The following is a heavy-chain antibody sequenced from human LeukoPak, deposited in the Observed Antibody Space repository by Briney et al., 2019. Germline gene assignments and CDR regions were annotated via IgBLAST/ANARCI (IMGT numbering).Heavy chain of an antibody. CDR3: ARDYAVVVVADAFDY. V-gene: IGHV3-74*01. Sequence: GGSLRLSCAASGLTFSSHWMHWVRHAPGKGLVWVSRITNDGSSTTYADSVKGRFTISRDNSKNTLYLQMNSLRAEDTAVYYCARDYAVVVVADAFDYWGQGTLVTVSS. D-gene: IGHD2-15*01. CDR2: ITNDGSST. J-gene: IGHJ4*02. CDR1: GLTFSSHW.